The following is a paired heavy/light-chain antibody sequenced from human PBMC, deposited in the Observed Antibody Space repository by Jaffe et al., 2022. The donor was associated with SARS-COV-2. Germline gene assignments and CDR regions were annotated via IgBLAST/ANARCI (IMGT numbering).Light chain of an antibody. Sequence: QSALTQPASVSGSPGQSVAISCTGTSSDVGGYDYVSWYQQHPGKAPKLVIYDVSDRPSGVSNRFSGSKSGNTASLTISGLQAEDEADYYCSSYTSSSTLYVFGIGTKVTVL. J-gene: IGLJ1*01. V-gene: IGLV2-14*01. CDR1: SSDVGGYDY. CDR2: DVS. CDR3: SSYTSSSTLYV.
Heavy chain of an antibody. Sequence: ELQLLESGGGLVQPGGSLRLSCSASGFTFSNYAMSWVRQAPGKGLEWVSAITGSGGNTHYAGSVKGRFTISRDNSKNTLFLQMSSLRAEDTAVYFCVPLGPGVTMVRGTLGHWGRGTLVTVSS. V-gene: IGHV3-23*01. J-gene: IGHJ4*02. CDR1: GFTFSNYA. D-gene: IGHD3-10*01. CDR3: VPLGPGVTMVRGTLGH. CDR2: ITGSGGNT.